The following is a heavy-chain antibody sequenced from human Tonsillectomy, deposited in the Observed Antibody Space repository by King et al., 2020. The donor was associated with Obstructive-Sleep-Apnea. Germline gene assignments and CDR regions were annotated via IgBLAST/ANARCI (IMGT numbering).Heavy chain of an antibody. CDR2: INPNSGGT. D-gene: IGHD2-21*02. CDR1: GYTFTGYY. J-gene: IGHJ4*02. V-gene: IGHV1-2*04. Sequence: QLVQSGAEVKKPGASVKVSCKASGYTFTGYYMHWVRQAPGQGLEWMGWINPNSGGTNYAQKFQGWVTMTRDTSISTAYMELSRLRSDDTAVYYCARVGMEGGDCYPCAFDYWGQGTLVTVSS. CDR3: ARVGMEGGDCYPCAFDY.